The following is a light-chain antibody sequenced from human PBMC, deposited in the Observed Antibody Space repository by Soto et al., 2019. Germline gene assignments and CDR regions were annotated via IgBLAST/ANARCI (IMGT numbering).Light chain of an antibody. CDR3: MMWHSSAPV. V-gene: IGLV5-45*03. CDR2: YKSDSDK. Sequence: QPVLTQPSSLSASPGASASLTCTLRSGINVGTYRIYWYQQKPGSPPQYLLRYKSDSDKQQGSGVPSRFSGSKDASANAGILLISGLQSEDEADYYCMMWHSSAPVFGGGTKLTVL. J-gene: IGLJ2*01. CDR1: SGINVGTYR.